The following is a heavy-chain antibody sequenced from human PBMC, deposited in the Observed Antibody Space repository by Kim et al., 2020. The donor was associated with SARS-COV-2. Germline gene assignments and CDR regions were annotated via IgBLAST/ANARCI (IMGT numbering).Heavy chain of an antibody. Sequence: SETLSLTCTVSGGSISSSSYYWGWIRQPPGKGLEWIGSIYYSGSTYYNPSLKSRVTISVDTSKNQFSLKLSSVTAADTAVYYCARALEDIVLMVYAMPGFGGEHYYYGMDVWGQGTTVTVSS. V-gene: IGHV4-39*07. D-gene: IGHD2-8*01. J-gene: IGHJ6*02. CDR3: ARALEDIVLMVYAMPGFGGEHYYYGMDV. CDR2: IYYSGST. CDR1: GGSISSSSYY.